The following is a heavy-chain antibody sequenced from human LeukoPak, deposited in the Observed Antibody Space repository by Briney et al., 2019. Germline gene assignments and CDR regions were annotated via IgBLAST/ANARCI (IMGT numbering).Heavy chain of an antibody. V-gene: IGHV1-2*02. Sequence: ASVKVSCKASGYTFTGYYMHWVRQAPGQGLEWMGWINPNSGGTNYAQKFQGRVTMTRDTSISTAYMELSRLRSDDTAVYYCARGVVAAAATDAFDIWGQGTMVTVSS. J-gene: IGHJ3*02. CDR3: ARGVVAAAATDAFDI. CDR2: INPNSGGT. CDR1: GYTFTGYY. D-gene: IGHD6-13*01.